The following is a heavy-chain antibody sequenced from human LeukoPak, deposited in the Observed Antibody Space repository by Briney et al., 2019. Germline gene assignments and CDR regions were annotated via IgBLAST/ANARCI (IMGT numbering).Heavy chain of an antibody. D-gene: IGHD5-24*01. J-gene: IGHJ4*02. CDR2: INPNSGGT. Sequence: ASVTVSCKSSGYTFTHYYLHWVRQAPGQGHEWMGWINPNSGGTNYAQTFQGRVTMTRDTSITTAYLELSRLRSDDTAVYYCARIGYNHYFDYWGQGTLVTVS. CDR3: ARIGYNHYFDY. CDR1: GYTFTHYY. V-gene: IGHV1-2*02.